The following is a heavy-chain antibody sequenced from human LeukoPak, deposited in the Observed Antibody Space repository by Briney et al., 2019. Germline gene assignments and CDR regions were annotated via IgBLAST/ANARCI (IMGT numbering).Heavy chain of an antibody. CDR1: GSTFSTYA. CDR2: ITGSGGST. Sequence: PGGSLRLSCAASGSTFSTYAMSWVRQAPGKGLEWVSAITGSGGSTYYADSVKGRFTISRDYSKNTLYLQMNSLRAEDTAVYYCARTPEKYYYDSSGYYPSYYFDYWGQGTLVTVSS. V-gene: IGHV3-23*01. J-gene: IGHJ4*02. CDR3: ARTPEKYYYDSSGYYPSYYFDY. D-gene: IGHD3-22*01.